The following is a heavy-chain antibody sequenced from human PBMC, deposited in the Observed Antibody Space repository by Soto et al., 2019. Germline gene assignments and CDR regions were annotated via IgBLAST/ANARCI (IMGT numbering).Heavy chain of an antibody. D-gene: IGHD6-6*01. CDR3: AREAAVPLNWFDP. CDR1: GFTFSSYS. J-gene: IGHJ5*02. CDR2: ISSSGSTI. Sequence: EVQLVESGGGLVQPGGSLRLSCAASGFTFSSYSMNWVRQAPGKGLEWVSYISSSGSTIFSADSVKGRFTISRDNAKNSLYLQMNSLRDEYTAVYYCAREAAVPLNWFDPWGQGTLVTVSS. V-gene: IGHV3-48*02.